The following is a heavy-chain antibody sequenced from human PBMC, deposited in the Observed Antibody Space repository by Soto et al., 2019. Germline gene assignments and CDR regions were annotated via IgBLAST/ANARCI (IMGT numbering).Heavy chain of an antibody. V-gene: IGHV3-15*01. D-gene: IGHD3-3*01. J-gene: IGHJ4*02. CDR1: GFTFSNAW. Sequence: GGSLRLSCAASGFTFSNAWMSWVRQAPGKGLEWVGRIKSKTDGGTTDYAAPVKGGFTISRDDSKNTLYLQMDSLKTEATAVYYCTTDPGITICGVASDFDYGGQGTLLTFAS. CDR2: IKSKTDGGTT. CDR3: TTDPGITICGVASDFDY.